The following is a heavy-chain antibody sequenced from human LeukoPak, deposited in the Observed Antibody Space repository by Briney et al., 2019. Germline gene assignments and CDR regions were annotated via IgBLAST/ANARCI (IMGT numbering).Heavy chain of an antibody. V-gene: IGHV4-38-2*01. CDR2: IYHNGST. Sequence: KPSEPLSLTCAVSGYSISSGYYWGWIRQPPGKGLEWIGSIYHNGSTYYNPSLKSRVTISVDTSKTQFSLKLSSVTAADTAVYYFARSTHWFDPWGQGTLVTVSS. CDR3: ARSTHWFDP. CDR1: GYSISSGYY. J-gene: IGHJ5*02.